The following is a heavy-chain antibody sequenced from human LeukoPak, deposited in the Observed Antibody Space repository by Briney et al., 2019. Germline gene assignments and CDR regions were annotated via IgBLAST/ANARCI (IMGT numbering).Heavy chain of an antibody. CDR3: ARPYDSSGYYNYYFDN. Sequence: GASVKVSCKASGYSVITYGISWVRQAPGQGLEWMGWISAYNRSTDYAQNLQGRVTMTTDTSTSTAYMEMRSLRSDDTAVYYCARPYDSSGYYNYYFDNWGQGTLVTVSS. J-gene: IGHJ4*02. D-gene: IGHD3-22*01. CDR1: GYSVITYG. V-gene: IGHV1-18*01. CDR2: ISAYNRST.